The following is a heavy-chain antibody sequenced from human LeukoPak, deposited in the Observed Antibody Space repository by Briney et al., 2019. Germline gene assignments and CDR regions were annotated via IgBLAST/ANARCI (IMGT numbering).Heavy chain of an antibody. CDR3: TREHEYWSVTDY. Sequence: GGSLRLSCVVSGFTFSTNSMNWVRQAPGKGLEWVSSIDSFGTSVYYADSVKARFTVSRDSAKNSLYLQISSLRAEDTAGHYCTREHEYWSVTDYWGQGTLVTVSS. J-gene: IGHJ4*02. CDR2: IDSFGTSV. D-gene: IGHD2/OR15-2a*01. CDR1: GFTFSTNS. V-gene: IGHV3-21*01.